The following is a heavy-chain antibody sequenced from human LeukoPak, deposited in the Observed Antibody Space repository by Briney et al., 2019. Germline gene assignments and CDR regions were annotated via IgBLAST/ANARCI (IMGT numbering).Heavy chain of an antibody. V-gene: IGHV1-2*02. Sequence: ASVKVSCKASGYTFTGYYMHWVRQAPGQGLEWMGWINPNSGGTNYAQKFQGRVTMTGDTSISTAYMELSRLRSDDTAVYYCARVPQLSDWSPPINWFDPWGQGTLVTVSS. CDR1: GYTFTGYY. D-gene: IGHD2-21*01. CDR3: ARVPQLSDWSPPINWFDP. CDR2: INPNSGGT. J-gene: IGHJ5*02.